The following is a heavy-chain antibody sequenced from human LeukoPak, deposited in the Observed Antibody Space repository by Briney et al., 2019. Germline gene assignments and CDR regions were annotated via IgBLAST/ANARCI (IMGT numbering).Heavy chain of an antibody. J-gene: IGHJ3*02. V-gene: IGHV1-69*05. CDR3: ARLEAAAGFAFDI. D-gene: IGHD6-13*01. Sequence: ASVKVSCKASGYTFTGYYMHWVRQAPGQGLEWMGRIIPIFGTANYAQKFQGRVTITTDESTSTAYMELSSLRSEDTAVYYCARLEAAAGFAFDIWGQGTMVTVSS. CDR2: IIPIFGTA. CDR1: GYTFTGYY.